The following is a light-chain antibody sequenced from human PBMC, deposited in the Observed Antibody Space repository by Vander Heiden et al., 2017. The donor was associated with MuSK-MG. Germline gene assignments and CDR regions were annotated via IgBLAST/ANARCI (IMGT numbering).Light chain of an antibody. CDR3: QQSYSTPPWT. J-gene: IGKJ1*01. CDR1: QSISSY. Sequence: IHMTPSPSSLSASVGDRVTITCRASQSISSYLNWYQQKPGKAPKLLICAASSLQSGVPSRFSGSGSGTDFTLTISSLQPEDFATYYCQQSYSTPPWTFGQGTKVEIK. CDR2: AAS. V-gene: IGKV1-39*01.